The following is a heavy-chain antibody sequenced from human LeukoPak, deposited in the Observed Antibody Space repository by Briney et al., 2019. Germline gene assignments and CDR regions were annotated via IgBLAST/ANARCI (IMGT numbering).Heavy chain of an antibody. V-gene: IGHV3-30*04. CDR3: AKEFNRGLPDY. Sequence: PGGSLRLSCAASGFTFSSYAMHWVRQAPGKGLEWVAVISYDETDKYYADSVQGRFTISRDNSKNTLYLQMSSLRAEDTAVYYCAKEFNRGLPDYWGQGTLVTVPS. CDR1: GFTFSSYA. D-gene: IGHD2-21*01. J-gene: IGHJ4*02. CDR2: ISYDETDK.